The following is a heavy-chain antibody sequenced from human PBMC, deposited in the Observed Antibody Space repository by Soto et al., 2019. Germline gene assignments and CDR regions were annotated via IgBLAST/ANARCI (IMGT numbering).Heavy chain of an antibody. CDR3: ARSQRRRDFMVVRGVILPYFDY. CDR1: GGSFSGYY. J-gene: IGHJ4*02. Sequence: PLETLSLTCAVYGGSFSGYYWSWIRQPPGKGLEWIGEINHSGSTNYNPSLKSRVTISVDTSKNQFSLKLSSVTAADTAVYYCARSQRRRDFMVVRGVILPYFDYWGQGTLVTVSS. CDR2: INHSGST. D-gene: IGHD3-10*01. V-gene: IGHV4-34*01.